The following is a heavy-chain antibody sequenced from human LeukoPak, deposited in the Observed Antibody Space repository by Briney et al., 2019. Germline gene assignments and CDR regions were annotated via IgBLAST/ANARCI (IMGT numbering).Heavy chain of an antibody. D-gene: IGHD5-18*01. V-gene: IGHV3-7*01. J-gene: IGHJ4*02. CDR3: ARDTGGGYSCYDC. CDR1: GFTFSSYS. Sequence: GGSLRLSCAASGFTFSSYSMNWVRQAPGKGLEWVANIKQDGSEKYYVDSVKGRFTISRDNAKNSLYLQMNSLRAEDTAVYYCARDTGGGYSCYDCWGQGTLVTVSS. CDR2: IKQDGSEK.